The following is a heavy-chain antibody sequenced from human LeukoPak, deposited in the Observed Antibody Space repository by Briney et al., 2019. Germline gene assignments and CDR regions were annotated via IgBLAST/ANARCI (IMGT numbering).Heavy chain of an antibody. CDR1: GGTFSSYA. Sequence: SVKVSCKXSGGTFSSYAISWVRQAPGQGLEWMGRIIPIFGTANYSQKFQGRVTITTDESTSTAYMELSSLRSEDTAVYYRASASIAARPGPLFDYWGQGTLVTVSS. CDR3: ASASIAARPGPLFDY. CDR2: IIPIFGTA. V-gene: IGHV1-69*05. D-gene: IGHD6-6*01. J-gene: IGHJ4*02.